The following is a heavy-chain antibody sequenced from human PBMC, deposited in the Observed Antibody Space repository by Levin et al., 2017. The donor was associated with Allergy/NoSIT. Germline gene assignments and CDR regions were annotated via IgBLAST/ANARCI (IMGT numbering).Heavy chain of an antibody. CDR1: GFTFSSYW. V-gene: IGHV3-7*01. Sequence: GGSLRLSCAASGFTFSSYWMSWVRQAPGKGLEWVANIKQDGSEKYYVDSVKGRFTISRDNAKNSLYLQMNSLRAEDTAVYYCARGPFSSRGIYGMDVWGQGTTVTVSS. CDR2: IKQDGSEK. D-gene: IGHD6-13*01. J-gene: IGHJ6*02. CDR3: ARGPFSSRGIYGMDV.